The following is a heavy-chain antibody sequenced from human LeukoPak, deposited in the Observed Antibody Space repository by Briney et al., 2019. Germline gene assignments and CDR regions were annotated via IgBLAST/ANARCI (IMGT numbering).Heavy chain of an antibody. CDR2: ISYDGSNK. J-gene: IGHJ2*01. V-gene: IGHV3-30*03. D-gene: IGHD6-13*01. Sequence: GGSLRLSCAASGFTFSSYGMHWVRQAPGKGLEWVAVISYDGSNKYYADSVKGRFTISRDNSKNTLYLQMNSLRAEDTAVYYCATNRQYIAAAGTWYFDLWGRGTLVTVSS. CDR1: GFTFSSYG. CDR3: ATNRQYIAAAGTWYFDL.